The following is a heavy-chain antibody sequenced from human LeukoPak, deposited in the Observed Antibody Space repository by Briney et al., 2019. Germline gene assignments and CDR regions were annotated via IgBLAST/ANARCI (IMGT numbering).Heavy chain of an antibody. J-gene: IGHJ4*02. CDR2: ISSSSSYI. D-gene: IGHD4-11*01. Sequence: PGGSLRLSCAASGFTFSSYSMNWVRQAPGKGLEWVSSISSSSSYIYYADSVKGRFTISRDNAKNSLYLQMNSLRAEDTAVYYCARDPDYSKGPDYFDYWGQGILVTVSS. CDR1: GFTFSSYS. V-gene: IGHV3-21*01. CDR3: ARDPDYSKGPDYFDY.